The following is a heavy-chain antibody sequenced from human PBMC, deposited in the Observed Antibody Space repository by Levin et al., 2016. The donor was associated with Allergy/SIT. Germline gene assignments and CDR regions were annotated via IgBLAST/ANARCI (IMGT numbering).Heavy chain of an antibody. Sequence: GESLKISCAASGFTFSSYGMHWVRQAPGKGLEWVAVISYDGSNKYYADSVKGRFTISRDNSKNTLYLQMNSLRAEDTAVYYCARGATGDSSGYYFDYWGQGTLVTVSS. CDR1: GFTFSSYG. V-gene: IGHV3-30*03. CDR2: ISYDGSNK. D-gene: IGHD3-22*01. J-gene: IGHJ4*02. CDR3: ARGATGDSSGYYFDY.